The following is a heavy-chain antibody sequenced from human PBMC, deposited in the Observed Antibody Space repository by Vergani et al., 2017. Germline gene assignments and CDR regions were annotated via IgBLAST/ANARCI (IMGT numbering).Heavy chain of an antibody. CDR2: INPSGGST. V-gene: IGHV1-46*03. D-gene: IGHD3-10*01. Sequence: QVQLVQSGAEVKKPGASGKVSCKASGYTFTSYYMHWVRQAPGQGLEWMGIINPSGGSTSYAQKFQGRVTMTRDTSTSTVYMELSSLRSEDTAVYYCASPYXGAGSYYNVYGMDVWGQGTTVTVSS. CDR1: GYTFTSYY. CDR3: ASPYXGAGSYYNVYGMDV. J-gene: IGHJ6*02.